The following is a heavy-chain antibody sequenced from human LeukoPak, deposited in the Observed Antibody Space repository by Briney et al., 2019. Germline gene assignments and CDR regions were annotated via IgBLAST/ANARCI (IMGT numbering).Heavy chain of an antibody. CDR1: GFTFSSYS. J-gene: IGHJ4*02. CDR3: AAYRVAHHKTFDY. V-gene: IGHV3-21*04. D-gene: IGHD3-16*02. CDR2: ISSSSSYI. Sequence: GGSLRLSCPAYGFTFSSYSMDSVRQDPGNGLEWVSSISSSSSYINYTDSVKGRFTISRYNAKNSLDLQMNSLRVEDSAVYYCAAYRVAHHKTFDYWGRGTLVTVSS.